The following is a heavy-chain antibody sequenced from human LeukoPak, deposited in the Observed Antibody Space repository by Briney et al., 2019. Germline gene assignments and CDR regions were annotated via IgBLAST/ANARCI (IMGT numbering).Heavy chain of an antibody. D-gene: IGHD5-12*01. CDR1: GVTFSNFG. V-gene: IGHV3-30*02. CDR3: ALTTRGY. J-gene: IGHJ4*02. Sequence: TGRSLRLSCAAAGVTFSNFGMHWVRQAPGKGLEWVAFIRFNASHRFYADSVEGRFTISRDNSKSMLYLQMNSLRTEDTAIYYCALTTRGYWGQGTLVTVSS. CDR2: IRFNASHR.